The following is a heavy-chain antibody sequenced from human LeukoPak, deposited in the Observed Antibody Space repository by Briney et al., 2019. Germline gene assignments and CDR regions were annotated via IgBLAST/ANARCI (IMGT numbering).Heavy chain of an antibody. V-gene: IGHV5-51*01. D-gene: IGHD3-16*01. CDR3: ARQNGGGHFDY. J-gene: IGHJ4*02. Sequence: GESLKISCKGSESSFSPYWIGWVRQMPGKGLEWMGIISAADSDTRYSPSFQGQVTFSVDKSISTAYLQWSSLKASDTAIYYCARQNGGGHFDYWGQGTLVTVSS. CDR2: ISAADSDT. CDR1: ESSFSPYW.